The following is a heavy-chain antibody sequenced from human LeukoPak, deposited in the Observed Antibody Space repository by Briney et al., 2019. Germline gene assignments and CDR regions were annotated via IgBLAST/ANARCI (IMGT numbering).Heavy chain of an antibody. CDR2: IKQDGSEK. CDR3: ARDDRDYDILTGYYCMIDY. Sequence: GGSLRLSCAASGFTFGDYAMNWVRQAPGKGLEWVANIKQDGSEKYYVDSVKGRFTISRDNAKNSLYLQMNSLRAEDTAVYYCARDDRDYDILTGYYCMIDYWGQGTLVTVSS. J-gene: IGHJ4*02. CDR1: GFTFGDYA. V-gene: IGHV3-7*01. D-gene: IGHD3-9*01.